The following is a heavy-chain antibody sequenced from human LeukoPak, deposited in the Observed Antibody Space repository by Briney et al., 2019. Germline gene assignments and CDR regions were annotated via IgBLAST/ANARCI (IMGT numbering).Heavy chain of an antibody. CDR1: GYTFTRYY. J-gene: IGHJ3*02. CDR2: INPSGGST. Sequence: ASVKVSCKASGYTFTRYYMYWVRQAPGQGLEWMGIINPSGGSTNYAQKFQGRVTMTTDTSTSTAYMELRNLRSDDTAVYYCARGGRWELPRPYAFDIWGQGTMVTVPS. CDR3: ARGGRWELPRPYAFDI. D-gene: IGHD1-26*01. V-gene: IGHV1-46*01.